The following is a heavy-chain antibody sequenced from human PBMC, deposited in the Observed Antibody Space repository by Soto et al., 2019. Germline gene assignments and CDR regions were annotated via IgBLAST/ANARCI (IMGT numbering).Heavy chain of an antibody. V-gene: IGHV4-39*01. CDR3: ARHFTKPGIAVAGTPGDAFDI. CDR2: IYYSGST. Sequence: QLQLQESGPGLVKHSETLSLTCTVSGGSISSRSYYWGWIRQPPGKGLEWIGSIYYSGSTYYNPSLKSRVTISVDTSKNQFSLKLSSVTAADTAVYYCARHFTKPGIAVAGTPGDAFDIWGQGTMVTVSS. J-gene: IGHJ3*02. D-gene: IGHD6-19*01. CDR1: GGSISSRSYY.